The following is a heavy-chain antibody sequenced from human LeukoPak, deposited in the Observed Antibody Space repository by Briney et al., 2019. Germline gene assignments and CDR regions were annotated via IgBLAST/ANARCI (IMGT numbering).Heavy chain of an antibody. V-gene: IGHV1-8*02. CDR1: GYTFTNYD. Sequence: ASVKVSCKTSGYTFTNYDINWVRQASGQGLEWMGWMNPNSGNTGYAQKFQGRVTMTRNTSILTAYMELSSLRSEDTAIYYCARKLYPSGWYVFDYWGQGTMVTVSS. CDR3: ARKLYPSGWYVFDY. CDR2: MNPNSGNT. D-gene: IGHD6-19*01. J-gene: IGHJ3*01.